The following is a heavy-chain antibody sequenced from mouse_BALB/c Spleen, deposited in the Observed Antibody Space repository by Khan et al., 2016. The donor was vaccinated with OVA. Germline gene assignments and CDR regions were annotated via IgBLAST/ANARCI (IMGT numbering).Heavy chain of an antibody. V-gene: IGHV2-6-2*01. Sequence: QVQLKQSGPDLVAPSQSLSITCTVSGFSLTSYAIHCVRHPPGKGLEWLVVVWSDGRTTYNSALKSRLSISKDNSKSQVFLKINSLQTDDTAMYYCARHQFPLSMDSWGQGISVTVSS. J-gene: IGHJ4*01. CDR3: ARHQFPLSMDS. CDR2: VWSDGRT. CDR1: GFSLTSYA.